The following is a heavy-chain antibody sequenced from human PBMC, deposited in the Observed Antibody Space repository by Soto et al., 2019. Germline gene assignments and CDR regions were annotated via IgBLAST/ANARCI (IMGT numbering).Heavy chain of an antibody. CDR3: ARLGSMGHRPCYCYNGMDV. J-gene: IGHJ6*02. CDR2: IDPSDSYT. CDR1: GYSFTSYW. D-gene: IGHD3-10*01. Sequence: PGESLKISCMGSGYSFTSYWISWVRQMPGKGLEWMVRIDPSDSYTNYSPSLQVHVTISDDNSISTAYLQLSSLKASDTAMYYSARLGSMGHRPCYCYNGMDVWRQGTTVTVSS. V-gene: IGHV5-10-1*01.